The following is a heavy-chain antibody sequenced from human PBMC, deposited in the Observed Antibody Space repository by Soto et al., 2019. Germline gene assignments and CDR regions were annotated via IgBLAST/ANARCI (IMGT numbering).Heavy chain of an antibody. V-gene: IGHV4-59*08. J-gene: IGHJ4*02. CDR3: ARWYYDFWSGYCDY. Sequence: SETLSLTCTVSGGSISSYYWSWIRQPPGKGLEWIGYIYYSGSTNYNPSLKSRVTISVDTSKNQFSLKLSSVTAADTAVHYCARWYYDFWSGYCDYWGQGTLVTVSS. D-gene: IGHD3-3*01. CDR1: GGSISSYY. CDR2: IYYSGST.